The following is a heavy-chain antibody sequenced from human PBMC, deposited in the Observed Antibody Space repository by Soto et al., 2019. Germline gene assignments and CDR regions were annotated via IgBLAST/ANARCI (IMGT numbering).Heavy chain of an antibody. J-gene: IGHJ6*02. Sequence: EVQLVESGGGLVKPGGSLRLSCAASGFTFSSYSMNWVRQAPGKGLEWVSSISSSSSYIYYADSVKGRFTISRDNAKNSLYLQMNSLRAEDTAVYYCARGERGYYDGMDVWGQGTTVTVSS. D-gene: IGHD1-1*01. V-gene: IGHV3-21*01. CDR1: GFTFSSYS. CDR2: ISSSSSYI. CDR3: ARGERGYYDGMDV.